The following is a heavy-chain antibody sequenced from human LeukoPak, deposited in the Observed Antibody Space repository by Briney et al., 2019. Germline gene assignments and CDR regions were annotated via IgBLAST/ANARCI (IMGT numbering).Heavy chain of an antibody. CDR3: ARSNYYDSRSWGFDI. CDR2: ISYDGTNK. CDR1: GFTFSSYA. Sequence: GRSLRLSCAASGFTFSSYAMHWVRQAPGKGLEWVTIISYDGTNKCYADSVRGRFTISRDNSKNTLFLQMNSLRAEDTAVYYCARSNYYDSRSWGFDIWGQGTMVTVSS. J-gene: IGHJ3*02. V-gene: IGHV3-30*04. D-gene: IGHD3-22*01.